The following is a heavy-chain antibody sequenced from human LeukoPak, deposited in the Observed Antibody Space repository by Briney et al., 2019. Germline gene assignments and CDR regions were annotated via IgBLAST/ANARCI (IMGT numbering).Heavy chain of an antibody. CDR2: ISGSGGST. V-gene: IGHV3-23*01. J-gene: IGHJ6*03. CDR3: AKEEEAYYYMDV. Sequence: PGGSLRLSCAASGFTFSSYAMSWVRQAPGKGLEWVSAISGSGGSTYYADCVKGRFNISRDNSKNTLYPQMNSLRAEDTAVYYCAKEEEAYYYMDVWGKGTTVTVSS. CDR1: GFTFSSYA.